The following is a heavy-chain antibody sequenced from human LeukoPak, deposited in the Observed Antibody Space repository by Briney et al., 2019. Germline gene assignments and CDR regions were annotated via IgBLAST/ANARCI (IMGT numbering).Heavy chain of an antibody. D-gene: IGHD3/OR15-3a*01. V-gene: IGHV4-61*02. CDR2: IYTSGST. CDR3: ARDHFGPFEY. CDR1: GGSISSGSYY. J-gene: IGHJ4*02. Sequence: SSQTLSLTCTVSGGSISSGSYYWSWIRQPAGKGLEWIGRIYTSGSTNYNPSLKSRVTISVDTSKNQFSLKLSSVTAADTAVYYCARDHFGPFEYWGQGTLVTVSS.